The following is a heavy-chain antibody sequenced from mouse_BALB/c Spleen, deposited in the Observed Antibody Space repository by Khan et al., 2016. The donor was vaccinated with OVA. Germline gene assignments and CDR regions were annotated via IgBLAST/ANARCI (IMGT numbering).Heavy chain of an antibody. CDR3: ARFHGGY. CDR1: GYTFTNYV. Sequence: QIQLVQSGPELKKPGETVKISCKASGYTFTNYVVNWVKQSPGKGLKWMGWINTYTGEPTYDDDFKGRFAFSLETSASTAFLQINSLKNEDTATYFCARFHGGYWCQGTTLTVSS. J-gene: IGHJ2*01. V-gene: IGHV9-3-1*01. CDR2: INTYTGEP.